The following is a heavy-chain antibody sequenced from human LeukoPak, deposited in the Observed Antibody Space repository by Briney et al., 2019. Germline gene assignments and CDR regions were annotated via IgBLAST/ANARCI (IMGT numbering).Heavy chain of an antibody. CDR1: GGSFSGYY. CDR3: ARELGLLGSWYFDL. Sequence: SETLSLTCAVYGGSFSGYYWSWIRQHPGKGLEWIGEINHSGSTNYNPSLKSRVTISVDTSKNQFSLKLSSVTAADTAVYYCARELGLLGSWYFDLWGRGTLVTVSS. J-gene: IGHJ2*01. CDR2: INHSGST. V-gene: IGHV4-34*01. D-gene: IGHD2-15*01.